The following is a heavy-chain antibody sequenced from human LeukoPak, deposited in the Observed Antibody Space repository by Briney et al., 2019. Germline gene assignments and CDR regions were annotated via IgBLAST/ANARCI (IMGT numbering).Heavy chain of an antibody. D-gene: IGHD2-8*02. CDR3: TRVQAGRSGLMDV. CDR2: IDPDGSTT. CDR1: GFTLNGYW. V-gene: IGHV3-74*01. Sequence: GGSLRLSCAASGFTLNGYWMHWVRQAPGEGLVWVSRIDPDGSTTNYAESVKGRFTTSRDNAKSTVYLQMNSLRAEDTALYYCTRVQAGRSGLMDVWGRGTTVTV. J-gene: IGHJ6*02.